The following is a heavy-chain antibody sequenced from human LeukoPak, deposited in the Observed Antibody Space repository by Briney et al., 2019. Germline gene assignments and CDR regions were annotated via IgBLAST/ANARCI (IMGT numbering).Heavy chain of an antibody. Sequence: GGSLRLSCAASGFTFSSYAMHWVRQAPGKGLEYVSAISSNGGSTYYANSVKGRFTISRDNSKNTLYLQMGSLRAEDMAVYYCARRDCSGGSCRLNYWGQGTLVTVSS. CDR3: ARRDCSGGSCRLNY. CDR2: ISSNGGST. D-gene: IGHD2-15*01. J-gene: IGHJ4*02. CDR1: GFTFSSYA. V-gene: IGHV3-64*01.